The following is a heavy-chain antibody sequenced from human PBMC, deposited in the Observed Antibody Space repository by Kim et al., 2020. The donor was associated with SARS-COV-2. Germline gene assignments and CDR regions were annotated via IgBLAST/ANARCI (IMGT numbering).Heavy chain of an antibody. J-gene: IGHJ4*02. Sequence: YADSVKGRFTISRDNAKNSLYLQMNSLRAEDTAVYYCARAGPTVTGAFDYWGQGTLVTVSS. V-gene: IGHV3-21*01. D-gene: IGHD4-17*01. CDR3: ARAGPTVTGAFDY.